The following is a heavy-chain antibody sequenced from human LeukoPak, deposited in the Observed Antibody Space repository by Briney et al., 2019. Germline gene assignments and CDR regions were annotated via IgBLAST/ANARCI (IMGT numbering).Heavy chain of an antibody. CDR2: VSGSGGTT. Sequence: GGSLRLSCAASGFTFSGYAMSWVRQAPGRGLEWVSGVSGSGGTTYYADSVKGRFTISRDNSKNTLYLQMNSLRVEDTAVYYCAKPITGKRSLDYWGQGTLVTISS. CDR3: AKPITGKRSLDY. V-gene: IGHV3-23*01. CDR1: GFTFSGYA. D-gene: IGHD1-20*01. J-gene: IGHJ4*02.